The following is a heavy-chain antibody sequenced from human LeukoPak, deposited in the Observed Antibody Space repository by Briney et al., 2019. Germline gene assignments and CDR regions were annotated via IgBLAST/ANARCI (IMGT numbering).Heavy chain of an antibody. CDR2: VDPEDGNT. D-gene: IGHD3-16*01. J-gene: IGHJ5*02. CDR1: GDTFTDYY. CDR3: ATGRGNWFDP. Sequence: ASVKVSCKASGDTFTDYYMHWVQQAPGKGLEWMGRVDPEDGNTIYAEKFQGRVTITADTSTDTAYMELSSLRSEDTAVYYCATGRGNWFDPWGQGTLVTASS. V-gene: IGHV1-69-2*01.